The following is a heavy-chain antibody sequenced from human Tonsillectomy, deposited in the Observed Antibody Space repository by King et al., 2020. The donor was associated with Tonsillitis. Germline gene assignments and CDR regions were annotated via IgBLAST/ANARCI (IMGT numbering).Heavy chain of an antibody. CDR2: IYHSGST. CDR1: GGSISSGGYS. Sequence: QLQESGSGLVKPSQTLSLTCAVSGGSISSGGYSWSWIRQPPGKGLEWIGYIYHSGSTYYNPSLKSRVTISVDRSKNQFSLKLSSVTAADTAVYYCARGPCGSGSYSWFDPWGQGTLVTVSS. V-gene: IGHV4-30-2*01. J-gene: IGHJ5*02. CDR3: ARGPCGSGSYSWFDP. D-gene: IGHD3-10*01.